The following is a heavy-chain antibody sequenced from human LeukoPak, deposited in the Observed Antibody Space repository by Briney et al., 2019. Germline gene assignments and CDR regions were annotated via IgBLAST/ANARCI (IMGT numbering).Heavy chain of an antibody. CDR1: GGSFSGYY. CDR3: VRIDSNGYYYVLHFDS. CDR2: INHSGST. Sequence: SETLSLTCAVYGGSFSGYYWSWIRQPPGKGLEWIGEINHSGSTNYNPSLKSRVTMSVDTSKNQFSLKLNSVTAADTAVYYCVRIDSNGYYYVLHFDSWGQGTLVTVAS. D-gene: IGHD3-22*01. J-gene: IGHJ4*02. V-gene: IGHV4-34*01.